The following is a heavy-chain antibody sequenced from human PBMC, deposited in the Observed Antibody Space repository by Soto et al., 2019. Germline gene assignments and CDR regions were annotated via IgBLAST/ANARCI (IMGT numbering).Heavy chain of an antibody. D-gene: IGHD3-10*01. Sequence: SETLSLTCTVSSGSFSSGNYYWGWIRQPPGKGLEWIANIHYSGKTYYSPSLESRVTISVDTSKKQFSLNLNSVTAADTAVYYCAILHNERFEDDTFDTWGQGTMVTVSS. CDR2: IHYSGKT. V-gene: IGHV4-39*01. CDR3: AILHNERFEDDTFDT. J-gene: IGHJ3*02. CDR1: SGSFSSGNYY.